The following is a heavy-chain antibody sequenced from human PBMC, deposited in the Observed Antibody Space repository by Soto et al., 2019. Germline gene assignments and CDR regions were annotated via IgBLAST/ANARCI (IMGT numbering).Heavy chain of an antibody. CDR1: GGSISNSNYY. CDR3: ASPDVYGGYYVHFDY. D-gene: IGHD5-12*01. CDR2: LYYSGST. Sequence: QLQLQESGPGLVKPSETLSLTCTVSGGSISNSNYYWGWIRQPPGKGLEWIASLYYSGSTYYNPSRKSRVTISVDSSKNQFSLKLSSVTAADTAVYYCASPDVYGGYYVHFDYWGQGTLVTVSS. V-gene: IGHV4-39*01. J-gene: IGHJ4*02.